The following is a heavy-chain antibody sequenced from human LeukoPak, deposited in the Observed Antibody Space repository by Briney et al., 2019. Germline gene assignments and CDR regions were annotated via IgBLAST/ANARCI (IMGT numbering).Heavy chain of an antibody. J-gene: IGHJ4*02. Sequence: GASVKVSFKACGYTFTNYGITWVRRASGQGLEWVGWISPYSGDTNFARKLQGRVTLTTDTSTNTAYMELRSLRSDDTALYYCARGGNTDFSDSSGSNGDYWGQGTLVTVSS. D-gene: IGHD3-22*01. V-gene: IGHV1-18*01. CDR2: ISPYSGDT. CDR1: GYTFTNYG. CDR3: ARGGNTDFSDSSGSNGDY.